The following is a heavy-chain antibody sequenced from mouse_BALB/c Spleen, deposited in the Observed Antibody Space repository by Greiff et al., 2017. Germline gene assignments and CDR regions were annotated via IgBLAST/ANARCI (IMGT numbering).Heavy chain of an antibody. J-gene: IGHJ1*01. D-gene: IGHD1-1*01. CDR1: GYAFSSYW. Sequence: QVHLQQSGAELVRPGSSVKISCKASGYAFSSYWMNWVKQRPGQGLEWIGQIYPGDGDTNYNGKFKGKATLTADKSSSTAYMQLSSLTSEDSAVYFCARDYGSRGYFDVWGAGTTVTVSS. CDR3: ARDYGSRGYFDV. V-gene: IGHV1-80*01. CDR2: IYPGDGDT.